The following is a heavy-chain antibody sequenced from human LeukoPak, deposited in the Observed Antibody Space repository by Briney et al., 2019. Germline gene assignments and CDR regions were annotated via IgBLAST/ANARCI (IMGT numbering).Heavy chain of an antibody. CDR2: IIPIFGTA. V-gene: IGHV1-69*13. D-gene: IGHD3-10*01. CDR3: AREVLLWFGETPQDYYYYYGMDV. J-gene: IGHJ6*02. CDR1: GGTFSSYA. Sequence: GASVKVSCKASGGTFSSYAISWVRQAPGQGLEWMGGIIPIFGTANYAQKFQGRVTITADESTSTAYMELSSLRSEDTAVYYCAREVLLWFGETPQDYYYYYGMDVWGQGTTVTVSS.